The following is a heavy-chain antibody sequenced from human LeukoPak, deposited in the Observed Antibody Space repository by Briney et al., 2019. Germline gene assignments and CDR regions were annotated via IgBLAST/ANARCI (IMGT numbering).Heavy chain of an antibody. CDR3: ARVGATLDAFDI. CDR2: INHSGST. CDR1: GGSLSGYY. Sequence: PSETLSLTCAVYGGSLSGYYWSWIRQPPGKGLEWIGEINHSGSTNYNPSLKSRVTISVDTSKNQVSLKLSSVTAADTAVYYCARVGATLDAFDIWGQGTMVTVSS. V-gene: IGHV4-34*01. D-gene: IGHD1-26*01. J-gene: IGHJ3*02.